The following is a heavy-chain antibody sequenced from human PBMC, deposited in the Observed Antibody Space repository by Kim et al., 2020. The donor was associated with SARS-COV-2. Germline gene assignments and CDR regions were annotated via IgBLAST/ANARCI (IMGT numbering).Heavy chain of an antibody. CDR3: ARDQGRTIFGVVIIVNAGDI. CDR1: GGSISSGGYY. D-gene: IGHD3-3*01. CDR2: IYYSGST. J-gene: IGHJ3*02. V-gene: IGHV4-31*03. Sequence: SETLSLTCTVSGGSISSGGYYWSWIRQHPGKGLEWIGYIYYSGSTYYNPSLKSRVTISVDTSKNQFSLKLSSVTAADTAVYYCARDQGRTIFGVVIIVNAGDIGGKGKRVTLSS.